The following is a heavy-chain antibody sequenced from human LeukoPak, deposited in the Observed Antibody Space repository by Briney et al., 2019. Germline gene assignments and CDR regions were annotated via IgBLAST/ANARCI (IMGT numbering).Heavy chain of an antibody. CDR2: IHPGDSDT. V-gene: IGHV5-51*01. J-gene: IGHJ4*02. CDR1: GYSFTSYW. D-gene: IGHD5-18*01. Sequence: GESLKISCKGSGYSFTSYWIGWVRQMPGKGLEWMGIIHPGDSDTRYSPSFQGQVTVSADESITTAYLQWSSLKASDSAMYYCARGGRYRYGSSDYWGQGTLVTVSS. CDR3: ARGGRYRYGSSDY.